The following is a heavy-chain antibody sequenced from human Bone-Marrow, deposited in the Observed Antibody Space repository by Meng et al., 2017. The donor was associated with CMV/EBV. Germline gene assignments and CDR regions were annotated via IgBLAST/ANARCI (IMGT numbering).Heavy chain of an antibody. CDR2: TYYRSKWYN. V-gene: IGHV6-1*01. D-gene: IGHD3-22*01. CDR1: GDSVSSNSAA. J-gene: IGHJ3*02. Sequence: LRLSCAISGDSVSSNSAAWNWIRQSPSRGLEWLGRTYYRSKWYNDYAVSVKSRITINPDTSKNQFSLQLNSVTPEDTAVYYCAREWGFNYYDSSGYYLSDAFDIWGQGTRVTVSS. CDR3: AREWGFNYYDSSGYYLSDAFDI.